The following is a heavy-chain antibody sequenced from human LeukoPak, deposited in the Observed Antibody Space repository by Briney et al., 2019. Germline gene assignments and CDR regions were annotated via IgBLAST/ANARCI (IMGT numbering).Heavy chain of an antibody. Sequence: GGSLRLSCAASGFTFSSYGMHWVRQAPGKGLEWVAVISYDGSNKYYADSVKGRFTISRDNSKNTLYLQMNSLRAEDTAVYYCAKYEDPTTRGVGDYYFDYWGQGTLVTVSS. CDR3: AKYEDPTTRGVGDYYFDY. D-gene: IGHD3-10*01. CDR2: ISYDGSNK. CDR1: GFTFSSYG. V-gene: IGHV3-30*18. J-gene: IGHJ4*02.